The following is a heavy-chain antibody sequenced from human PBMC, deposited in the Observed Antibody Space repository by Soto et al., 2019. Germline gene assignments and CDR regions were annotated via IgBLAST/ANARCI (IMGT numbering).Heavy chain of an antibody. D-gene: IGHD1-26*01. J-gene: IGHJ6*03. CDR2: IYSGGST. Sequence: GGSLRLSCAASGFTVSSNYMSWVRQAPGKGLEWVSVIYSGGSTYYADSVKGRFTISRDNSKNTLYLQMNSLRAEDTAVYYCARAAIYFDYYYYMYVWGKGTTVTVSS. V-gene: IGHV3-66*01. CDR3: ARAAIYFDYYYYMYV. CDR1: GFTVSSNY.